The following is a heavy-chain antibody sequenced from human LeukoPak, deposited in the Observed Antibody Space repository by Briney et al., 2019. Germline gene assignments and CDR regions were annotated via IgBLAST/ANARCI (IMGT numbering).Heavy chain of an antibody. CDR2: ISISSSYI. V-gene: IGHV3-21*01. Sequence: GGSLRLSCAASGFTFSSYSMNWVRQAPGEGVEWVSSISISSSYIYYADSVKGRYTISRDNAKNSLYLQMNSLRAEDTAVYYCARFLYYYDSSGTDAFDIWGQGTMVTVSS. D-gene: IGHD3-22*01. J-gene: IGHJ3*02. CDR1: GFTFSSYS. CDR3: ARFLYYYDSSGTDAFDI.